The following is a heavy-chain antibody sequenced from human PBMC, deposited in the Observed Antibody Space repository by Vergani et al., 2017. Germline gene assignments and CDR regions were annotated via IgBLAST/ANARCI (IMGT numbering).Heavy chain of an antibody. CDR1: GGSFSGYY. D-gene: IGHD4-11*01. CDR3: ARDSAEWTTGYMDV. CDR2: INHSGST. J-gene: IGHJ6*03. Sequence: QVQLQQWGAGLLKPSETLSLTCAVYGGSFSGYYWRWIRQPPGKGLEWIGEINHSGSTNYNPSLKSRVTISVDTSKNQFSLKLSSVTTADTAVYYCARDSAEWTTGYMDVWGKGTTVTVSS. V-gene: IGHV4-34*01.